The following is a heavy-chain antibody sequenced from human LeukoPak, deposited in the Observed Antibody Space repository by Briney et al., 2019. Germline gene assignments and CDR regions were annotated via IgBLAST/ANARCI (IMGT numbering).Heavy chain of an antibody. Sequence: GESLQISCQGSGYSFTSYWIGWVRQMPGKGLEWMGIIYPGDSDTRYSPSFQGQVTISADKSISTAYLQWSSLKASDTAMYYCARDPYYYGSGSYHTFFDYWGQGTLVTVSS. CDR3: ARDPYYYGSGSYHTFFDY. CDR2: IYPGDSDT. D-gene: IGHD3-10*01. V-gene: IGHV5-51*01. CDR1: GYSFTSYW. J-gene: IGHJ4*02.